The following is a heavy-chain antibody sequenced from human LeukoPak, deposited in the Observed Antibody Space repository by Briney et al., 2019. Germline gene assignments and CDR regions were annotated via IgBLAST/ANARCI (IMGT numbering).Heavy chain of an antibody. CDR2: IIPILGIA. CDR1: GGTFSSYA. J-gene: IGHJ4*02. D-gene: IGHD5-24*01. V-gene: IGHV1-69*04. Sequence: GASVKVSCKASGGTFSSYAISWVRQAPGQGLEWMGRIIPILGIANYAQKFQGRVTITADKSTSTAYMELSSLRSEDTAVYYCARSWGYGYNEEGGYYFDYWGQGTLVTVSS. CDR3: ARSWGYGYNEEGGYYFDY.